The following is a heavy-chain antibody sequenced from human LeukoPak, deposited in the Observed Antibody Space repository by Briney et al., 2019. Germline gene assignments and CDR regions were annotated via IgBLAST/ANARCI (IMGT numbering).Heavy chain of an antibody. CDR1: GGTFSSCA. CDR3: AREGSPYYDFWSALDP. D-gene: IGHD3-3*01. J-gene: IGHJ5*02. CDR2: IIPILGIA. V-gene: IGHV1-69*04. Sequence: ASVKVSCKASGGTFSSCAISWVRQAPGQGLEWMGRIIPILGIANYAQKFQGKVTITADKSTSTAYMELSSLRSEDTAVYYCAREGSPYYDFWSALDPWGQGTLVTVSS.